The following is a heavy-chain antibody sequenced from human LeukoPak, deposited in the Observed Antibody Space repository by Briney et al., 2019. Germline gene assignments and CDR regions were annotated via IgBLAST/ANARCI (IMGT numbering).Heavy chain of an antibody. CDR3: ASTAYILRYFDWLHPRPFDY. CDR1: GGTFSSYA. CDR2: IIPIFGTA. V-gene: IGHV1-69*05. D-gene: IGHD3-9*01. J-gene: IGHJ4*02. Sequence: SVKVSCKASGGTFSSYAISWVRQAPGQGLEWMGGIIPIFGTANYAQKFQGRVTITTDESTSTAYMELSSLRSEDTAVYYCASTAYILRYFDWLHPRPFDYWGQGTRVTVSS.